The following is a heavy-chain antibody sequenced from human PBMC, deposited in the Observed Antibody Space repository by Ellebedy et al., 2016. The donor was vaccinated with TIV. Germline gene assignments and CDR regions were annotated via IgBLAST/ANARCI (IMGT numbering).Heavy chain of an antibody. CDR2: ISYTGST. CDR3: VRGGASSVYLDY. Sequence: MPSETLSLTCTVSGGSISSSYWSWIRQPPGKRPEWIAFISYTGSTNYNPSLQSRVIISADTSKNQFSLKLNSLTTADTAVYYCVRGGASSVYLDYWGQGILVTVSS. V-gene: IGHV4-59*01. D-gene: IGHD6-19*01. CDR1: GGSISSSY. J-gene: IGHJ4*02.